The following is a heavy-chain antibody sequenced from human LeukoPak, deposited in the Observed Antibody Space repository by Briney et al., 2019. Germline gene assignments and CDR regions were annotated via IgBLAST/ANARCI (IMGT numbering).Heavy chain of an antibody. J-gene: IGHJ4*02. D-gene: IGHD3-16*01. V-gene: IGHV4-4*07. CDR2: IYTSGRT. CDR3: ARERRGYFDY. Sequence: SETLSLTCTVSGGSISSYYWSWIRQPAGKGLEWIGRIYTSGRTNYNPSLKRRVTMSVDTSKNQSSLKLSSATAADTAVYYCARERRGYFDYWGQGTLVTVSS. CDR1: GGSISSYY.